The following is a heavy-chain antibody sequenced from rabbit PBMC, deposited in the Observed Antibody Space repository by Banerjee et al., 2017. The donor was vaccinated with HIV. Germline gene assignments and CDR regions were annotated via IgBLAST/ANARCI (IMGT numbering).Heavy chain of an antibody. CDR3: AREGDNNASGYYLNL. V-gene: IGHV1S40*01. D-gene: IGHD1-1*01. Sequence: QSLEESGGDLVKPGASLTLTCTASGLDFSSSYWICWVRQAPGKGLEWIACIYAGSSGSTDYASWAKGRFTISKTSSTTVTLQMTSLTAADTATYFCAREGDNNASGYYLNLWGQGTLVTVS. CDR1: GLDFSSSYW. CDR2: IYAGSSGST. J-gene: IGHJ3*01.